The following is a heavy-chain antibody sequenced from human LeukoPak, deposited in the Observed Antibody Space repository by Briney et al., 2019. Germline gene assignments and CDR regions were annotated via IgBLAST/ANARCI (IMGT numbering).Heavy chain of an antibody. V-gene: IGHV3-53*01. CDR3: ARDAYGDYYFDY. Sequence: GGSLRLSCAASGFTVSSNYMSWVRQAPGKGLEWVSVIYSGGSTYYADSVKGRFTISRDNSKNTLYLQMNSLGAEDTAVYYCARDAYGDYYFDYWGQGTLVTVSS. D-gene: IGHD4-17*01. CDR1: GFTVSSNY. CDR2: IYSGGST. J-gene: IGHJ4*02.